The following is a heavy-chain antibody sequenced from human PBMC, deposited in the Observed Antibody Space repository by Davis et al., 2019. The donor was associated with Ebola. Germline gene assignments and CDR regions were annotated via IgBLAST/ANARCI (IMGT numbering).Heavy chain of an antibody. CDR1: GYTFTSYD. J-gene: IGHJ6*02. Sequence: ASVKVSCKASGYTFTSYDINWVRQATGQGLEWMGWMNPNSGNTGYAQKFQGRVTITRNTSISTAYMELSSLRSEDTAVYYCARGYCSGGSCYSGIYYYYGMDVWGQGTTVTVSS. D-gene: IGHD2-15*01. V-gene: IGHV1-8*03. CDR3: ARGYCSGGSCYSGIYYYYGMDV. CDR2: MNPNSGNT.